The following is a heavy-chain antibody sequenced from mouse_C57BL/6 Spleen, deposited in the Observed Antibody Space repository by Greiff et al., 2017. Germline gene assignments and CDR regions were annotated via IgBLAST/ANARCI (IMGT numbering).Heavy chain of an antibody. Sequence: VQLKESGGGLVKPGGSLKLSCAASGFTFSDYGMHWVRQAPEKGLEWVAYISSGSSTIYYADTVKGRFTISRDNAKNTLFLQMTSLRSEDTAMYYCARGDYDGEYYFDYWGQGTTLTVSS. CDR1: GFTFSDYG. J-gene: IGHJ2*01. D-gene: IGHD2-4*01. CDR3: ARGDYDGEYYFDY. V-gene: IGHV5-17*01. CDR2: ISSGSSTI.